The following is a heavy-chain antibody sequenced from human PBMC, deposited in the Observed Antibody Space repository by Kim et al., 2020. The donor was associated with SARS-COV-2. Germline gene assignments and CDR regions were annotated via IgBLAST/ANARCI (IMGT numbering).Heavy chain of an antibody. CDR3: ASPEMIGSGGRGWFGP. Sequence: SETLSLTCTVSGGSISRSNSHWGWIRQPPGKGLEWIGSVYYSGSTFYNPSLKSRVTISVDTSENQLSLKLTSVTAADTAVYYCASPEMIGSGGRGWFGP. CDR1: GGSISRSNSH. D-gene: IGHD2-15*01. V-gene: IGHV4-39*01. J-gene: IGHJ5*02. CDR2: VYYSGST.